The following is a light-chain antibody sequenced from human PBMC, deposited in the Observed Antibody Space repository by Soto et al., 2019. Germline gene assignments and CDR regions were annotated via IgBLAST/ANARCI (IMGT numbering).Light chain of an antibody. CDR1: QSVSNW. CDR2: KAS. Sequence: DIQVTQSPSTLSSSVGDRVTITCRASQSVSNWLAWLQQKPGKAPKLLIYKASSLESGVPSRFSGSGSGTDFTLTISSLQPEDFATYYCQQLNSYPFTFGQGTRLEIK. J-gene: IGKJ5*01. CDR3: QQLNSYPFT. V-gene: IGKV1-5*03.